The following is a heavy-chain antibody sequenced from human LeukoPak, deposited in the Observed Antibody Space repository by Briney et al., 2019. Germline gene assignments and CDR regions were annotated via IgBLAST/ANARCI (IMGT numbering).Heavy chain of an antibody. CDR2: ISYDGSNK. CDR3: ARPYSSGWYGDFDY. CDR1: RLRLSSYV. V-gene: IGHV3-30-3*01. Sequence: GGSLRLSCAASRLRLSSYVMSWVRQTPGKGLEWVAVISYDGSNKYYADSVKGRFTISRDNSKNMLYLQMNSLRAEDTAVYCCARPYSSGWYGDFDYWGQGTLVTVSS. D-gene: IGHD6-19*01. J-gene: IGHJ4*02.